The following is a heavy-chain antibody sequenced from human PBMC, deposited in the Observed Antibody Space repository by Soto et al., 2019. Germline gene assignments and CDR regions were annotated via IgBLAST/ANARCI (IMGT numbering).Heavy chain of an antibody. V-gene: IGHV4-31*03. D-gene: IGHD2-8*02. CDR2: IYYSGST. Sequence: SETLSLTCTVSGGSISSGGYYWSWIRQHPGKGLEWIGYIYYSGSTYYNPSLKSRVTISVGTSKNQFSLKLSSVTAADTAVYYCARASGSEGNNWFDPWGQGTLVTVSS. CDR1: GGSISSGGYY. CDR3: ARASGSEGNNWFDP. J-gene: IGHJ5*02.